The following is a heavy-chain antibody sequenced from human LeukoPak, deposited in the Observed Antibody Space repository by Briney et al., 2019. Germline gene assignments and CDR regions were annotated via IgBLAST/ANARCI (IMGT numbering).Heavy chain of an antibody. CDR3: ASGPWVTPFDY. CDR1: GASISSTIYY. J-gene: IGHJ4*02. D-gene: IGHD2-21*02. Sequence: PSETLSLTCTVSGASISSTIYYWGWIRQPPGKGLEWIGSVSYSENTYYNPSLKSRVTISVDTSKNQFSLNLNSVTAADTAVYFCASGPWVTPFDYWGQGTLVPVSS. V-gene: IGHV4-39*07. CDR2: VSYSENT.